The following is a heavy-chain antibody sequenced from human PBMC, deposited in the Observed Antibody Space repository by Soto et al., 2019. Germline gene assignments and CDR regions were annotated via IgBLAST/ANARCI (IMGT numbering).Heavy chain of an antibody. CDR2: ISSSSSYI. J-gene: IGHJ6*02. Sequence: PGGSLRLSCAASGFTFSSYSMNWVRQAPGKGLEWVSSISSSSSYIYYADSVKGRFTISRDNAKNSLYLQMNSLRAEDTAVYYCARVVQAAAAHYYYYGMDVWGQGTTVTVSS. V-gene: IGHV3-21*01. CDR3: ARVVQAAAAHYYYYGMDV. CDR1: GFTFSSYS. D-gene: IGHD6-13*01.